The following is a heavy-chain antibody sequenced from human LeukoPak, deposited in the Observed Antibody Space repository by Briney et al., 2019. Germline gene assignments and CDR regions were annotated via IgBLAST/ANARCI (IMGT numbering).Heavy chain of an antibody. CDR1: GFTFSSYA. V-gene: IGHV3-7*01. D-gene: IGHD1-1*01. J-gene: IGHJ4*02. CDR3: ARDFSLTRLERPFDY. CDR2: INRDGSDK. Sequence: GGSLRLSCAASGFTFSSYAMTWVRRAPGKGLEWVANINRDGSDKYYVDSVKGRFTISRDNAKNSLYLQMNSLRAEDTAVYYCARDFSLTRLERPFDYWGQGTLVTVSS.